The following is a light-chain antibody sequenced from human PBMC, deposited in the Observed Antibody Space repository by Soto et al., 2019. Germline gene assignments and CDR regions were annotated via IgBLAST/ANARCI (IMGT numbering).Light chain of an antibody. V-gene: IGLV2-8*01. CDR2: EVT. Sequence: QSALTQPPSASGSPGQSVTISCTGTNSDVGGYDYVSWYQQHPGKAPKLMIYEVTIRPSGVSDRFSGSKSGNTASLTVSGLQAEDEADYYCSSYTGGNPSYVFGTGTKLTVL. J-gene: IGLJ1*01. CDR1: NSDVGGYDY. CDR3: SSYTGGNPSYV.